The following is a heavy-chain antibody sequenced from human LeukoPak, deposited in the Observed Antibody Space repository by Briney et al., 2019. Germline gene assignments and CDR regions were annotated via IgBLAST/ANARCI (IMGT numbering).Heavy chain of an antibody. Sequence: GASVKVSCKASGYTFTSYGISWVRQAPGQGLEWMGIINPSGGTSYAQKLQGRITKTRDTPTSTLYMELSSLRSEDTAVYYCAREGVAGTGLDFWGQGTLVTVSS. J-gene: IGHJ4*02. CDR3: AREGVAGTGLDF. D-gene: IGHD6-13*01. CDR2: INPSGGT. V-gene: IGHV1-46*01. CDR1: GYTFTSYG.